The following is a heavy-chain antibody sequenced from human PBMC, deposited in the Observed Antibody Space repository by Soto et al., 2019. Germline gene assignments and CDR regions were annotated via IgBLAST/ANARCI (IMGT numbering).Heavy chain of an antibody. Sequence: SQTLSLPCAISGDSVSSNSAAWNWIRQSPSRGLEWLGRTYYRSKWYNDYAVSVKSRITINPDTSKNQFSLQLNSVTPEVTSLYSCSRSYLGSDCFNDYWGQGTLVTVYS. CDR1: GDSVSSNSAA. CDR2: TYYRSKWYN. V-gene: IGHV6-1*01. J-gene: IGHJ4*02. D-gene: IGHD2-21*02. CDR3: SRSYLGSDCFNDY.